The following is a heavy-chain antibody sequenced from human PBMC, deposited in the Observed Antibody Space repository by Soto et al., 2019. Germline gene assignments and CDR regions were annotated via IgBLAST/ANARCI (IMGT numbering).Heavy chain of an antibody. CDR1: GFSLTTRGVA. CDR3: AHRSRGYAYYLDQ. V-gene: IGHV2-5*02. D-gene: IGHD5-12*01. Sequence: QITLKESGPALVRPTQTLTLTCSFSGFSLTTRGVAVGWIRQPPGKALEWLALIFWDDDKWYSPSLRSRLTITEDTSKNQVVLTITNMDPVDTAAYYCAHRSRGYAYYLDQWGQGTLVTVSS. CDR2: IFWDDDK. J-gene: IGHJ4*02.